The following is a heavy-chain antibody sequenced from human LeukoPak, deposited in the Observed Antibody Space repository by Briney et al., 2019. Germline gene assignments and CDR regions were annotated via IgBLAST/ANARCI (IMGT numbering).Heavy chain of an antibody. CDR3: ARTHSIAAAGY. CDR2: VNPNSGNT. CDR1: GYTFTSYD. V-gene: IGHV1-8*01. Sequence: GASVTVSCKASGYTFTSYDINWVRQATGQGLEWKGWVNPNSGNTGYAQKFQGRVTMTRNTSISTAYMELSSLRSEDTAVYYCARTHSIAAAGYWGQGTLVTVSS. J-gene: IGHJ4*02. D-gene: IGHD6-13*01.